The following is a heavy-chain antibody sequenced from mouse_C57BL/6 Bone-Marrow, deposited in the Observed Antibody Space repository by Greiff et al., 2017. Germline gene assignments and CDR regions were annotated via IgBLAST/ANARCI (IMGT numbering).Heavy chain of an antibody. J-gene: IGHJ3*01. Sequence: QVQLQQSGAELARPGASVKLSCKASGYTFTSYGISWVKQRTGQGLEWIGEIYPRRGNTYYNEKFKGKATLTADKSSSTAYMELRSLTSEDSAVYFCARSIRFAYWGQGTLVTVAA. CDR3: ARSIRFAY. D-gene: IGHD2-4*01. CDR2: IYPRRGNT. CDR1: GYTFTSYG. V-gene: IGHV1-81*01.